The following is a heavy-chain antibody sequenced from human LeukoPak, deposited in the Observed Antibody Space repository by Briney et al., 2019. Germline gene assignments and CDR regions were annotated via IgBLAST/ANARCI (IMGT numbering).Heavy chain of an antibody. CDR1: GFTFNNAW. CDR3: VRKIGSPPSPGHFDY. Sequence: GGSLRLSCEVSGFTFNNAWMSWVRQAPGKGLEWVTFISYDGSNRKYADSVAGRFTISRDNSKNTLYLEMNSVRPEDTALYYCVRKIGSPPSPGHFDYWGQGTLVTVSS. V-gene: IGHV3-30*03. J-gene: IGHJ4*02. CDR2: ISYDGSNR. D-gene: IGHD1-26*01.